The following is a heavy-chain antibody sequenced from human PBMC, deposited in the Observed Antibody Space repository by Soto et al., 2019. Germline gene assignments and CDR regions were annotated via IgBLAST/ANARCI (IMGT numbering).Heavy chain of an antibody. CDR3: ARGGPYCSSTGCLSNWFDP. CDR1: GYTFNSYD. V-gene: IGHV1-8*01. J-gene: IGHJ5*02. CDR2: MNPNSGNT. D-gene: IGHD2-2*01. Sequence: QVQLVQSGAEVKKPGASVKVSCKASGYTFNSYDINWVRQATGQGLEWMGWMNPNSGNTGYAQKFQGRVTMTRNTSISTAYMELSSLRSEDTAVYYCARGGPYCSSTGCLSNWFDPWGQGTLVTVSS.